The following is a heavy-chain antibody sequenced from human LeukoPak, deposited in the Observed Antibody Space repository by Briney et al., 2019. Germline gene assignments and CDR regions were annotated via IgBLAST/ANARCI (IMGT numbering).Heavy chain of an antibody. CDR3: AREYLYYFDY. Sequence: GGSLRLSCAASGFTFSSYEMNWVRQAPGKGLEWISYISSSGGSIYYADSVKGRFSISRDNAKNSLYLHMNSLRAEDTTVYYCAREYLYYFDYWGQGTLVTVSS. D-gene: IGHD2-2*01. V-gene: IGHV3-48*03. J-gene: IGHJ4*02. CDR1: GFTFSSYE. CDR2: ISSSGGSI.